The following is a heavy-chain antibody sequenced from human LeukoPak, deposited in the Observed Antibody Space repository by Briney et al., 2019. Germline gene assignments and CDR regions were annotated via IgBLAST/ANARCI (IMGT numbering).Heavy chain of an antibody. Sequence: GGSLRLSCAASGYTFSSYAMHWVRQAPGKGLEYVSAISSNGGSTYYANSVKGRFTISRDNSKNTLYLQMGSLRAEDMAVYYRAKDYYYGSGSQAAPYYYYYYMDVWGKGTTVTVSS. D-gene: IGHD3-10*01. V-gene: IGHV3-64*01. CDR3: AKDYYYGSGSQAAPYYYYYYMDV. CDR1: GYTFSSYA. CDR2: ISSNGGST. J-gene: IGHJ6*03.